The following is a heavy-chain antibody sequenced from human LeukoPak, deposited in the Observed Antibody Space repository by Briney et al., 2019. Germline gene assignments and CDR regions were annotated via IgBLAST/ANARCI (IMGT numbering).Heavy chain of an antibody. CDR3: AKDRVGYCSGGSCYSEAYWFDP. J-gene: IGHJ5*02. V-gene: IGHV3-7*01. CDR1: GFTFSTYW. Sequence: GGSLRLSCAGSGFTFSTYWMSWVRQAPGKGLEWVANINQDGGEKHYVDSVKGRFTISRDNAKDSLDLQLNSLRAEDTAVYYCAKDRVGYCSGGSCYSEAYWFDPWGQGTLVTVSS. CDR2: INQDGGEK. D-gene: IGHD2-15*01.